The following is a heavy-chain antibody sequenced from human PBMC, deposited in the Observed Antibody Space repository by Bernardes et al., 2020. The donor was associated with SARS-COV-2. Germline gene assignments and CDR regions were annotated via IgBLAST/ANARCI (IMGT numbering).Heavy chain of an antibody. Sequence: SETLSLTCAVYGGSFSGYLWTWIRQPPGKGLEWIGEINHFGSTNYNPPLRSRVTISLDTSKNQFSLNLRSVSAADTAVYFCARWNDYGSGTFYKEGAFDIWGRGTTVTVS. CDR2: INHFGST. D-gene: IGHD3-10*01. CDR1: GGSFSGYL. J-gene: IGHJ3*02. V-gene: IGHV4-34*01. CDR3: ARWNDYGSGTFYKEGAFDI.